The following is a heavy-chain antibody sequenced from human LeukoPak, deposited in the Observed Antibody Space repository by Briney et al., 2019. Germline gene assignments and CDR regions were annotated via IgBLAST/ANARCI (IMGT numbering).Heavy chain of an antibody. CDR1: GFTFSSYW. CDR2: INTDGSST. J-gene: IGHJ4*02. D-gene: IGHD5-18*01. CDR3: ASRFRNTAMGMGDY. V-gene: IGHV3-74*01. Sequence: GGSLRLSCAASGFTFSSYWMHWVRQAPGKGLVWVSIINTDGSSTRHADSVKGRFTISRDNAKSTLYLQMNSLRAEDTAVYYCASRFRNTAMGMGDYWGQGTLVTVSS.